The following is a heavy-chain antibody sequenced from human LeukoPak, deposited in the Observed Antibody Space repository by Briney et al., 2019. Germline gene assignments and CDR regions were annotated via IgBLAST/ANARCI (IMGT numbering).Heavy chain of an antibody. CDR1: GFTFSSYG. Sequence: GGSLRLSCAASGFTFSSYGMHWVRQAPGKGLEWVAVIWYDGSNKYYADSVKGRFTISRDNSKNTLYLQMNSLRAEDTAVYYCAKVAWLVYYFDYWGQGTLVTVSS. D-gene: IGHD6-19*01. CDR2: IWYDGSNK. CDR3: AKVAWLVYYFDY. J-gene: IGHJ4*02. V-gene: IGHV3-33*06.